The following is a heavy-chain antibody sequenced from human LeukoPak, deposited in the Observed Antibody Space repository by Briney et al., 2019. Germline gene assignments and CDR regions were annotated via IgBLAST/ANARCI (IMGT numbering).Heavy chain of an antibody. CDR1: GFTFDDYG. CDR2: INWSGGST. D-gene: IGHD3-16*02. CDR3: ARDEGVWGSYRFDP. Sequence: PGGSLRLSCAASGFTFDDYGMSWVRQAPGKGLEWVSGINWSGGSTGYADSVKGRFTISRDNAKNSLYLQMDSLRAEDTALYYCARDEGVWGSYRFDPWGQGTLVTVSS. J-gene: IGHJ5*02. V-gene: IGHV3-20*04.